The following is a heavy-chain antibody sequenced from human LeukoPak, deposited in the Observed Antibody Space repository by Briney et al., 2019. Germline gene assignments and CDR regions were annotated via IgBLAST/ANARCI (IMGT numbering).Heavy chain of an antibody. V-gene: IGHV4-59*01. J-gene: IGHJ5*02. CDR1: GGSISSYY. D-gene: IGHD1-1*01. CDR3: ARDPRGGTSRDNWFDP. Sequence: SETLSLTCTVAGGSISSYYWSWIRQPPGTGLEWIGYIYYSGSTNYNPSLKSRVTISVDTSKNQFSLKLNSVTAADTAVYYCARDPRGGTSRDNWFDPWGQGTLVTVSS. CDR2: IYYSGST.